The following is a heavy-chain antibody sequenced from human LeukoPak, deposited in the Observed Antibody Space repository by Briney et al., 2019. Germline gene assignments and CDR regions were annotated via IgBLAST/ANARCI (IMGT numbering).Heavy chain of an antibody. D-gene: IGHD6-13*01. CDR3: ATPPTIAAAGHDY. V-gene: IGHV3-64*04. CDR1: GFTFSSYA. CDR2: ISSNGGST. Sequence: GGSLRLSCSASGFTFSSYAMHWVRQAPGKGLEYVSAISSNGGSTYYADSVKGRFTISRDNSKNTVYLQMNSLRAEDTAVYYCATPPTIAAAGHDYWGQGTLVTVSS. J-gene: IGHJ4*02.